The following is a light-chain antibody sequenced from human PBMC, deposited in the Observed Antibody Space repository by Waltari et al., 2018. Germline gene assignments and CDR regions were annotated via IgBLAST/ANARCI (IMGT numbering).Light chain of an antibody. Sequence: EIVMTQSPATLSVSPAEGVPLSCRASQSVSTKLAWYQLKPGQAPRLLIYDASSRATGIPARFSGSGSGTEFTLTISSLQSEDFALYYCQQYHNWPPWTFGQGTKVEIK. CDR3: QQYHNWPPWT. CDR2: DAS. J-gene: IGKJ1*01. V-gene: IGKV3D-15*01. CDR1: QSVSTK.